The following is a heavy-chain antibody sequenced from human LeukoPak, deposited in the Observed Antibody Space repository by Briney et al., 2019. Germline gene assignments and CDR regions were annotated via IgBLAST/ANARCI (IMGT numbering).Heavy chain of an antibody. CDR3: ARSRSGGFLNDF. J-gene: IGHJ4*02. CDR2: ISGYNGNT. CDR1: GYTFTTYG. Sequence: ASVKVSCKASGYTFTTYGINWVRQAPGQGLEWMGWISGYNGNTNYAQNLQGRFTMTTDTSTTTAYMDLRSLTSDDTAVYYCARSRSGGFLNDFWGQGTLVTVSS. D-gene: IGHD2/OR15-2a*01. V-gene: IGHV1-18*01.